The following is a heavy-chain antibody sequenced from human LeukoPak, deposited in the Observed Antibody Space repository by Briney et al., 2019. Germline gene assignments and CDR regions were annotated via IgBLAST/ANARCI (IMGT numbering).Heavy chain of an antibody. V-gene: IGHV4-59*01. CDR3: ARGVSSWLGFDY. Sequence: SETLSLTCTVSGGSISSYYWSWIRQPPGKGLEWIGYIYYSGSTNYNPSLKSRVTISVDTSKNQFSLKLSSVTAADTAVYYCARGVSSWLGFDYWGQGTLVTVSS. D-gene: IGHD6-13*01. CDR1: GGSISSYY. J-gene: IGHJ4*02. CDR2: IYYSGST.